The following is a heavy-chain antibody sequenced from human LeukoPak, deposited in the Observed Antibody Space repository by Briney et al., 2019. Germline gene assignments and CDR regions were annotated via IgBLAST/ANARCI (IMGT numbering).Heavy chain of an antibody. J-gene: IGHJ4*02. V-gene: IGHV3-48*03. D-gene: IGHD5/OR15-5a*01. CDR3: VGSTPFDY. CDR2: ISTSGSTI. Sequence: GGSLRLSCAASGFTFGSYEMNWVRQAPGKGLGWVSHISTSGSTIYYADSVKGRFTISRDNTKNSLYLQMNSLRAEDTAVYYCVGSTPFDYWGQGTLVTVSS. CDR1: GFTFGSYE.